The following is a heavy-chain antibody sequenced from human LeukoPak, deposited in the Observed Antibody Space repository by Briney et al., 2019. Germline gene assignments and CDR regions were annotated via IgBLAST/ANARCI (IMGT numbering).Heavy chain of an antibody. D-gene: IGHD1-1*01. J-gene: IGHJ1*01. CDR1: GYTFTSYY. Sequence: GASVKVSCKASGYTFTSYYMHWVRQAPGQGLEWMGMINPRGGSTSYAQKFQGRVTMTRDTSTSTVYMELNSLRSDDTAVYYCAREAGTNWIFGEYFPFWGQGTLVTVSA. V-gene: IGHV1-46*01. CDR2: INPRGGST. CDR3: AREAGTNWIFGEYFPF.